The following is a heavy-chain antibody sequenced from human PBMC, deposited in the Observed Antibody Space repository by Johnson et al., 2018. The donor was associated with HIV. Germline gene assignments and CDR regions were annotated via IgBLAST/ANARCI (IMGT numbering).Heavy chain of an antibody. CDR2: ISYDGSNK. J-gene: IGHJ3*02. Sequence: QVQLVESGGGVVQPGRSLRLSCAASGFTFSSYAMHWVRQAPGKGLEWVAVISYDGSNKYYADSVKGRFTISRDNSKNTLYLQMNSLRAEDTAVYYCVRGVAGVPGLDDAFDIWGQGTMVSVSS. CDR3: VRGVAGVPGLDDAFDI. V-gene: IGHV3-30-3*01. D-gene: IGHD3/OR15-3a*01. CDR1: GFTFSSYA.